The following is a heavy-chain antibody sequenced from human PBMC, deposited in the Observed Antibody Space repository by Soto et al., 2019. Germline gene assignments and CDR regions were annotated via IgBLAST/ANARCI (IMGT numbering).Heavy chain of an antibody. D-gene: IGHD4-17*01. CDR2: IYYSGRT. CDR1: GGSISYGGFF. Sequence: QVQLQESGPGLVKPSQTLSLTCTVSGGSISYGGFFWSWIRQHPGKGLEWVGYIYYSGRTHYNSSLKGRASISADTSKNQFSLRLTSVTAADTAVYYCARAHSDFGDYDWFDPWGQGTLVTVYS. CDR3: ARAHSDFGDYDWFDP. J-gene: IGHJ5*02. V-gene: IGHV4-31*03.